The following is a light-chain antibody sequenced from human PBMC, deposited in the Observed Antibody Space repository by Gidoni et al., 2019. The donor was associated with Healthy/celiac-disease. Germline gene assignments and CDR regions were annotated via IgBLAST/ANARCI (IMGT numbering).Light chain of an antibody. Sequence: QSVLTQPPSASRTPGQRVTISCSGSSSNLGSNTVNWYQQRPGTAPKLLIYSNNQRPSGVPDRFSGSKSGTSASLAISGLQSEDEADYYCAAWDDSLNGRWEFGGGTKLTVL. CDR2: SNN. CDR1: SSNLGSNT. J-gene: IGLJ3*02. CDR3: AAWDDSLNGRWE. V-gene: IGLV1-44*01.